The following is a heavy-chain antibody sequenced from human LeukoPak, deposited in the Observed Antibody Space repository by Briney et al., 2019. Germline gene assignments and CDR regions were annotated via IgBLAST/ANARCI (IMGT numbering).Heavy chain of an antibody. CDR1: GGSVSSYY. CDR3: ARVREMATIPWFDP. D-gene: IGHD5-24*01. Sequence: SETLSLTCTVSGGSVSSYYWSWIRQPPGKGLEWVGYIYYSGSTTYNPSLKSRVTISVDTSKNQFSLKLSSVTAADTAVYYCARVREMATIPWFDPWGQGTLVTVSS. J-gene: IGHJ5*02. CDR2: IYYSGST. V-gene: IGHV4-59*02.